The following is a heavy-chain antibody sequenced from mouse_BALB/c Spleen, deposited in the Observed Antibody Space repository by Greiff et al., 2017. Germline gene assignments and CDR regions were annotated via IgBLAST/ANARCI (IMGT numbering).Heavy chain of an antibody. CDR1: GFTFSSYA. J-gene: IGHJ3*01. Sequence: EVQLVESGGGLVKPGGSLKLSCAASGFTFSSYAMSWVRQTPEKRLEWVASISSGGSTYYPDSVKGRFTISRDNARNILYLQMSSLRSEDTAMYYCARGDRGNYSAYWGQGTLVTVSA. CDR3: ARGDRGNYSAY. CDR2: ISSGGST. D-gene: IGHD2-1*01. V-gene: IGHV5-6-5*01.